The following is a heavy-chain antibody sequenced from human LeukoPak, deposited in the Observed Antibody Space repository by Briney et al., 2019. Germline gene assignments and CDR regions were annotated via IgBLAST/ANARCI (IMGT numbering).Heavy chain of an antibody. J-gene: IGHJ4*02. CDR3: ARESVAARRLDY. Sequence: ASVKVSFTASGYTFTSYYMHWVRQAPGQGLEWMGIINPSGGSTSYAQKFQGRVTMTRDTSTSTVYMELSSLRSEDTAVYYCARESVAARRLDYWGQGTLVTVSS. CDR2: INPSGGST. D-gene: IGHD6-6*01. CDR1: GYTFTSYY. V-gene: IGHV1-46*01.